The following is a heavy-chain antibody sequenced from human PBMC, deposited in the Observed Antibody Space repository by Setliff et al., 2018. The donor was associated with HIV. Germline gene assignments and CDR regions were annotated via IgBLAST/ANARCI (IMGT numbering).Heavy chain of an antibody. CDR2: MYYSGST. CDR3: AREVDYYDSSRYLLLYYFDS. CDR1: RASIRSDNW. Sequence: PSETLSLTCVVSRASIRSDNWWAWVRRPPGKGLEWIGNMYYSGSTNYNPSLKSRVTISVDRSQNHFSLKLSSVTAADTAVYYCAREVDYYDSSRYLLLYYFDSWGQGTLVTVSS. D-gene: IGHD3-22*01. J-gene: IGHJ4*02. V-gene: IGHV4-4*02.